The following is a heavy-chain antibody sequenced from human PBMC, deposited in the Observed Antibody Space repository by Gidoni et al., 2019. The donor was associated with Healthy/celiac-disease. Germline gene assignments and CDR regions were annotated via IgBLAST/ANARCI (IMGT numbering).Heavy chain of an antibody. CDR2: ISYDGSNK. Sequence: QVQLVESGGGVVQPGRSLRLSCAASGFTFSSYAMHWVRQAPGKGLEWVAVISYDGSNKYYADSVKGRFTISRDNSKNTLYLQMNSLRAEDTAVYYCARGMYYYDSSGYYAIHLFDYWGQGTLVTVSS. V-gene: IGHV3-30-3*01. J-gene: IGHJ4*02. CDR3: ARGMYYYDSSGYYAIHLFDY. D-gene: IGHD3-22*01. CDR1: GFTFSSYA.